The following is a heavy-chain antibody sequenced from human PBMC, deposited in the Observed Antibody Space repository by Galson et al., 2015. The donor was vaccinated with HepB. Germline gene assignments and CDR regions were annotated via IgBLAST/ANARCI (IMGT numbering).Heavy chain of an antibody. CDR2: INSDGSST. V-gene: IGHV3-74*01. CDR1: GFTFSWYW. J-gene: IGHJ4*02. D-gene: IGHD2/OR15-2a*01. Sequence: SLRLSCAASGFTFSWYWMHWVRQAPGKGLVWVPRINSDGSSTSYADSVKGRFTISRDNARNTLYLQMNSLRDEDTAVYYCTRGRTNFYGYFDYWGQGTLATVSS. CDR3: TRGRTNFYGYFDY.